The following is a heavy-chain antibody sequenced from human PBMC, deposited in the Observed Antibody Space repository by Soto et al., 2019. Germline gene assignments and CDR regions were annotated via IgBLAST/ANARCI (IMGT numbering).Heavy chain of an antibody. CDR2: IISILGIA. CDR1: GGTFSSYT. J-gene: IGHJ4*02. CDR3: ARDLRYCSGGSCYRNIVATDGFDY. D-gene: IGHD2-15*01. V-gene: IGHV1-69*04. Sequence: SVKVSCKASGGTFSSYTISWVRQAPGQGLERMGRIISILGIANYAQKFQGRVTITADKSTSTAYMELSSLRSEDTAVYYCARDLRYCSGGSCYRNIVATDGFDYWGQGTLVTVSS.